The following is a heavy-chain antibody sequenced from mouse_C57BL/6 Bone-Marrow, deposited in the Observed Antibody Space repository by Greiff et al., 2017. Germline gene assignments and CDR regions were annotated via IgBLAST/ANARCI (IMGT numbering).Heavy chain of an antibody. D-gene: IGHD2-5*01. J-gene: IGHJ4*01. CDR3: ARRGGYSNCAMDY. CDR1: GYTFTNYW. Sequence: QVQLQQSGAELVRPGTSVKMSCKASGYTFTNYWIGWAKQRPGHGLEWIGDIYPGGGYTNYNEKFKGKATLTADKSSSTAYMQFSSLTSEDSAIYYCARRGGYSNCAMDYWGQGTSVTVSS. CDR2: IYPGGGYT. V-gene: IGHV1-63*01.